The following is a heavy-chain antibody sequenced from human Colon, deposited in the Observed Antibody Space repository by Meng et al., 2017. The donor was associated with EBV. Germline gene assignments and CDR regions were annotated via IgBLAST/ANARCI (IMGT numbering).Heavy chain of an antibody. CDR1: GGSMGSVNYY. J-gene: IGHJ4*02. CDR3: ASFDHIPRRNYFDY. CDR2: IHHSGSP. Sequence: DPGVVAPSQTRSLTCPGSGGSMGSVNYYWSWIRQPPGKGLEWIGYIHHSGSPYYNPSLKSRVSISVDTSKNQFSLNLNSMTAADTAVYYCASFDHIPRRNYFDYWGQGTLVTVSS. V-gene: IGHV4-30-4*01. D-gene: IGHD2-21*01.